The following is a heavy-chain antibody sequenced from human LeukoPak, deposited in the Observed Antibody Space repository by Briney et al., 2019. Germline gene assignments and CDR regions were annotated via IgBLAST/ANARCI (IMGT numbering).Heavy chain of an antibody. CDR3: AKDYRRYYDSSGYSASDI. CDR2: ILYDGSNK. V-gene: IGHV3-30*02. CDR1: GFTFSSYG. J-gene: IGHJ3*02. D-gene: IGHD3-22*01. Sequence: GGSLRLSCAASGFTFSSYGMHWVRQAPGKGLEWVAFILYDGSNKYYADSVKGRFTISRDNSKNTLYLQMNSLRAEDTAVYYCAKDYRRYYDSSGYSASDIWGQGTMVTVSS.